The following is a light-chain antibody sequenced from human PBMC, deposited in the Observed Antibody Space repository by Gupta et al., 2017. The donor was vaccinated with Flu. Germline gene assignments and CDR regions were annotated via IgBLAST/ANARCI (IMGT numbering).Light chain of an antibody. V-gene: IGLV1-44*01. CDR3: ATWDDSLNGPV. CDR1: RSNIGTNT. J-gene: IGLJ3*02. Sequence: QSVLTQPPSASGAPGQRVTISCSGGRSNIGTNTVNWYQQLPGTAPKPLIYFNNQRPAGVPDRFFGSKSGTSASLAISGLQSEDEADYYCATWDDSLNGPVFGGGTKLTVL. CDR2: FNN.